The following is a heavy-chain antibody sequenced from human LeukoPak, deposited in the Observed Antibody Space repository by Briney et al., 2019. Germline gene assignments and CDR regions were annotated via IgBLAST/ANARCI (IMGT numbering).Heavy chain of an antibody. Sequence: SETLSLTCTVSGGSVSSGSYYWSWIRQPPGKGLEWIGYIYYSGSTNYNPSLKSRVTISVDTSKNQFSLKLSSVTAADTAVYYCATNSRGSDYWGQGTLVTVSP. V-gene: IGHV4-61*01. CDR2: IYYSGST. D-gene: IGHD3-10*01. CDR3: ATNSRGSDY. J-gene: IGHJ4*02. CDR1: GGSVSSGSYY.